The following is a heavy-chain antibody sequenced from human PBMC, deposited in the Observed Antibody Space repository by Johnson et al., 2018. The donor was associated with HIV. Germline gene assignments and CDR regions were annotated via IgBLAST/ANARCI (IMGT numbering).Heavy chain of an antibody. Sequence: VQLVESGGGLVQPGGSLRLSCAASGFTVSSNYMSWVRQVPGKGLAWVGRIKRKIEGEATDYAAPVKGRFTISRDDSKNTLFLQMSSLKTDDTAVYYCTTAIVIDAFDIWGQGTMVTVSS. V-gene: IGHV3-15*01. CDR2: IKRKIEGEAT. J-gene: IGHJ3*02. CDR3: TTAIVIDAFDI. CDR1: GFTVSSNY. D-gene: IGHD2-21*01.